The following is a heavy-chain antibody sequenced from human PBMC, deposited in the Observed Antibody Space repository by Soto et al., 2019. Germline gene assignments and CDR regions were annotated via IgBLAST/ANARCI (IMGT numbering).Heavy chain of an antibody. V-gene: IGHV3-23*01. CDR2: ISGSGGST. Sequence: GGSLRLSCAASGFTFSSYAMSWVRQAPGKGLEWVSAISGSGGSTYYADSVKGRFTISRDNSKNTLYLQMNSLRAEDTAVYCCEKGPMKYYFDYWGQGTLVTVSS. CDR1: GFTFSSYA. CDR3: EKGPMKYYFDY. J-gene: IGHJ4*02.